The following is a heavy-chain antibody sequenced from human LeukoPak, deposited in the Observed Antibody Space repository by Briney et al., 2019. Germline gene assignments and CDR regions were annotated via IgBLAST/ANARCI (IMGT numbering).Heavy chain of an antibody. CDR2: INPSGGST. D-gene: IGHD5-12*01. V-gene: IGHV1-46*01. CDR1: GYTFTSYY. Sequence: ASVKVSCTASGYTFTSYYMHWVRQAPGQGLEWMGIINPSGGSTSYAQKFQGRVTMTRDTSTSTVYMELSSLRSEDTAVYYCALTSGYSGYDSTAAYWGQGTLVTVSS. CDR3: ALTSGYSGYDSTAAY. J-gene: IGHJ4*02.